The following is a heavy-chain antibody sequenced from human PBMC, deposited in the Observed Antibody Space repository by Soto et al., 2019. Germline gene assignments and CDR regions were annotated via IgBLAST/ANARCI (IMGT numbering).Heavy chain of an antibody. CDR2: ISAYNGNT. D-gene: IGHD1-26*01. CDR1: GYTFTSYG. Sequence: GASVKVSCKASGYTFTSYGISWVRQAPGQGLEWMGWISAYNGNTNYAQKLQGRVTMTTDTSTSTAYMELRSLRSDDTAVYYCARDLRKWELRWSDYYYGMDVWGQGTTVTVSS. J-gene: IGHJ6*02. V-gene: IGHV1-18*01. CDR3: ARDLRKWELRWSDYYYGMDV.